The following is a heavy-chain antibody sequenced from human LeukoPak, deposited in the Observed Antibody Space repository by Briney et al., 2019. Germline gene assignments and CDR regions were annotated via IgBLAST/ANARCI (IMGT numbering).Heavy chain of an antibody. D-gene: IGHD6-19*01. CDR2: ISPSSSTM. Sequence: GGSLRLSCAASGFTFSSYGMNWVRQAPGKGLEWVSYISPSSSTMYYADSEKGRFTISRDNAKNSLYLQMNSLRAEDTAVYYCAREHTLYSSGCTAAYWGQGTLVTVSS. CDR1: GFTFSSYG. CDR3: AREHTLYSSGCTAAY. J-gene: IGHJ4*02. V-gene: IGHV3-48*01.